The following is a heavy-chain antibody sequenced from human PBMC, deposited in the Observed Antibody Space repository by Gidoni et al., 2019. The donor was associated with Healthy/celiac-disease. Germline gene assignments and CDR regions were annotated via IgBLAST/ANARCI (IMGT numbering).Heavy chain of an antibody. Sequence: EVQLVETGGGLIQPGGSLRLSCAASGFTVSSNYMSWVRQAPGKGLEWVSVIYSGGSTYYADSVKGRFTISRDNSKNTLYLQMNSLRAEDTAVYYCARVPTIFGVGQGDVWGQGTTVTVSS. CDR2: IYSGGST. CDR3: ARVPTIFGVGQGDV. D-gene: IGHD3-3*01. CDR1: GFTVSSNY. J-gene: IGHJ6*02. V-gene: IGHV3-53*02.